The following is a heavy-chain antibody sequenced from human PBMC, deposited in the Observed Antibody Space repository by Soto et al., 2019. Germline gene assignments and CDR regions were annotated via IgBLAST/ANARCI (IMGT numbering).Heavy chain of an antibody. CDR1: GFISRTYA. V-gene: IGHV3-33*01. Sequence: GGSLRLSCAASGFISRTYAMHWVRQAAGKGLEWVAAIWFDGNEKYYADSVKGRFTISRDNSKNILYLQVNSLRFEDTAVYYCAASRPPDPHGFDFWGPGALVTVSS. CDR2: IWFDGNEK. J-gene: IGHJ4*02. CDR3: AASRPPDPHGFDF.